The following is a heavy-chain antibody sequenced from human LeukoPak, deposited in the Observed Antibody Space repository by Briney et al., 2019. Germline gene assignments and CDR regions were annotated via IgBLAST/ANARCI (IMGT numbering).Heavy chain of an antibody. CDR3: AREGEEAAFDI. D-gene: IGHD1-26*01. J-gene: IGHJ3*02. V-gene: IGHV3-21*01. Sequence: PGGSLRLSCAASGFTFSSYSMNWVRQAPGRGLEWVSSISSSSSYIYYADSVKGRFTISRDNAKNSLYLQMNSLRAEDTAVYYCAREGEEAAFDIWGQGTMVTVSS. CDR2: ISSSSSYI. CDR1: GFTFSSYS.